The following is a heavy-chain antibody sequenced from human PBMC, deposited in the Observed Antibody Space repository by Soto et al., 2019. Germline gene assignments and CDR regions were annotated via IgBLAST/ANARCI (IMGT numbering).Heavy chain of an antibody. CDR3: ATDRRLQVALYYFDY. Sequence: GASVKVSCKVSGYTLTELSMHWVRQAPGKWLEWMGGFDPEDGETIYAQKFQGRVTMTEDASTDTAYMELSSLRSEDTAVYYCATDRRLQVALYYFDYWGQGTLVTVSS. CDR1: GYTLTELS. V-gene: IGHV1-24*01. J-gene: IGHJ4*02. CDR2: FDPEDGET. D-gene: IGHD6-25*01.